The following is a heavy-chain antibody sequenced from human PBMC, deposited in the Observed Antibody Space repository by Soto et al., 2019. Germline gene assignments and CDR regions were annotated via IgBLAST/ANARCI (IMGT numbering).Heavy chain of an antibody. J-gene: IGHJ4*02. CDR3: AKDPYYYDSSGYYGGVDY. CDR2: IYSAGNT. CDR1: GFTVSSNY. D-gene: IGHD3-22*01. Sequence: GGSLRLSCAASGFTVSSNYMSWVRQAPGKGLEWISIIYSAGNTYYADSVKGRFTISRDNSKNTLYLQMNSLRAEDTAVYYCAKDPYYYDSSGYYGGVDYWGQGTLVTVSS. V-gene: IGHV3-66*01.